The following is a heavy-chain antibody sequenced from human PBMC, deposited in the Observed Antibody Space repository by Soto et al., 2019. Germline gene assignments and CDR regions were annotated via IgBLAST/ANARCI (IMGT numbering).Heavy chain of an antibody. V-gene: IGHV1-2*02. Sequence: GASVKVSCKASGYTFTGYYMHWVRQAPGQGLEWMGWINPNSGGTNYAQKFQGRVTMTRDTSISTAYMELSRLRSDDTAVYYCARNKSGHDDNWFDPWGQGTLVTVSS. J-gene: IGHJ5*02. D-gene: IGHD5-12*01. CDR2: INPNSGGT. CDR1: GYTFTGYY. CDR3: ARNKSGHDDNWFDP.